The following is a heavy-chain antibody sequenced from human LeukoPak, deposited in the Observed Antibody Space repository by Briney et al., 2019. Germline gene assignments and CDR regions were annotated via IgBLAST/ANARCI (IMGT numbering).Heavy chain of an antibody. J-gene: IGHJ5*02. CDR1: GGSISSSSYY. CDR2: INHSGST. Sequence: SETLSLTCTVSGGSISSSSYYWSWIRQPPGKGLEWIGEINHSGSTNYNPSLKSRVTISVDTSKNQFSLKLSSVTAADTAVYYCARARGSSSWYNWFDPWGQGTLVTVSS. CDR3: ARARGSSSWYNWFDP. V-gene: IGHV4-39*07. D-gene: IGHD6-13*01.